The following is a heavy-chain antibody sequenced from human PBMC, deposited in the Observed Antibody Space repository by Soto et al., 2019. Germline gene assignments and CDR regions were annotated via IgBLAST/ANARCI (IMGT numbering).Heavy chain of an antibody. Sequence: QVHLVQSGAEVKKPGASVKVSCKASGYIFGPYTMHWVRQAPGQRLEWMGWINAANGNTKYSQNFQGRVTISRDTSASTAYLELSSLRSEDTAVYYCARVSFETSGYADYWGQGTLVTVSS. D-gene: IGHD3-22*01. V-gene: IGHV1-3*01. CDR3: ARVSFETSGYADY. CDR2: INAANGNT. CDR1: GYIFGPYT. J-gene: IGHJ4*02.